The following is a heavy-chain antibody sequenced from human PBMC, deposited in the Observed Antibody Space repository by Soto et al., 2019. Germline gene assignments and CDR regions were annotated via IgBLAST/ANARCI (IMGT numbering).Heavy chain of an antibody. Sequence: QVQLVQSGAEVKKPGSSVKVSCKASGGTFSSYAISWVRQAPGQGLEWMGGIIPIFGTANYAQKFQGRVTITADESTSTAYMELSSLRSEDTAVYYCARRRYCSGGSCYSLGYGMDVWGQGTTVTVSS. CDR3: ARRRYCSGGSCYSLGYGMDV. J-gene: IGHJ6*02. V-gene: IGHV1-69*01. D-gene: IGHD2-15*01. CDR2: IIPIFGTA. CDR1: GGTFSSYA.